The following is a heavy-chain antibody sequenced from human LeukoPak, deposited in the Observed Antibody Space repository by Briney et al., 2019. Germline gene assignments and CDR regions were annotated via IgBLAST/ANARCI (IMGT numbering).Heavy chain of an antibody. D-gene: IGHD4-17*01. CDR1: GLTGSHNY. CDR2: IHTSGDT. CDR3: IVFGDSNH. V-gene: IGHV3-53*01. Sequence: GGSLRLSCAASGLTGSHNYVSWVRQAPGKGLEWVSAIHTSGDTCYADSVKGRFTISRDISKNTLYLQINSLRVEDTAVYYCIVFGDSNHWGQGTLVTVSS. J-gene: IGHJ5*02.